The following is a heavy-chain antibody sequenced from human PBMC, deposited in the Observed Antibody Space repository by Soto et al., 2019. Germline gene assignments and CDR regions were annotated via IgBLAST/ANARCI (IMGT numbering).Heavy chain of an antibody. J-gene: IGHJ4*02. V-gene: IGHV4-30-2*01. Sequence: SETLSLTCAVSGGSISSGGYSWSWIRQPPGKGLEWIGYMYHSGSTYYKPSLKNRVTISIDRSKNQFSLKLSSVTAADTALYYCARSSITPRLFMYPFDYWGQGTLVTVSS. CDR2: MYHSGST. CDR3: ARSSITPRLFMYPFDY. CDR1: GGSISSGGYS. D-gene: IGHD6-6*01.